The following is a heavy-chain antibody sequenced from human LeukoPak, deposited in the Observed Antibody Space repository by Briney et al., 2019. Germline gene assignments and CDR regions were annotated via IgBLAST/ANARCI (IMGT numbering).Heavy chain of an antibody. J-gene: IGHJ4*02. CDR2: ITSSSSYI. D-gene: IGHD1-7*01. CDR1: GFTFSRYN. V-gene: IGHV3-21*04. CDR3: ARAGLYNWNYEGTAYFDY. Sequence: GVSVRLLCAVCGFTFSRYNMIWVRQAPGKGLVWVTSITSSSSYIYYADPVKGRFTISRDNAKNSLYLQMNSLRAEDTDLYYCARAGLYNWNYEGTAYFDYWGQGTLVTVSS.